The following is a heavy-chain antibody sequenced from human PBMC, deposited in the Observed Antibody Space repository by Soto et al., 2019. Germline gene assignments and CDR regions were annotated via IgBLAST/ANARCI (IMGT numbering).Heavy chain of an antibody. CDR3: AREHITRGGWFDP. D-gene: IGHD3-10*01. Sequence: EVQLVESGGGLVQPGGSRRLSCAASGFTFSSYSMNWVRQAPGKGLEWVSQISSSRRTIYYADSVKGRFTISRDNAKNSLYLQMNSLRAEETAVYYCAREHITRGGWFDPWGQGTLVTVSS. CDR1: GFTFSSYS. J-gene: IGHJ5*02. CDR2: ISSSRRTI. V-gene: IGHV3-48*01.